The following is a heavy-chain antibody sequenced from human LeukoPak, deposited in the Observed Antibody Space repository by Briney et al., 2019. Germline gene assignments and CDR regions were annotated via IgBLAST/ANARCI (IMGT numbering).Heavy chain of an antibody. V-gene: IGHV3-21*01. CDR1: GFTFSTYS. CDR2: ISSSSSYI. Sequence: GGSLRLSCAASGFTFSTYSMRWVRQAPGKGLEWVSSISSSSSYIYYADSVKGRFTISRDNAKNSLYLQMNSLRAEDTAVYYCARRFSGSYFGIFDYWGQGTLVTVSS. J-gene: IGHJ4*02. D-gene: IGHD1-26*01. CDR3: ARRFSGSYFGIFDY.